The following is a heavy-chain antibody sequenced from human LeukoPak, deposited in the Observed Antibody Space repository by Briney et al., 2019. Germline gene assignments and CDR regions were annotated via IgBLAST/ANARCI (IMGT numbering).Heavy chain of an antibody. V-gene: IGHV1-8*01. CDR3: ARGRYCSSTSCYADVGFDP. CDR1: GYTFTSYD. J-gene: IGHJ5*02. Sequence: ASVKVSCKASGYTFTSYDINWVRQATGQGLEWMGWMNPNSGDTGYAQKLQGRVTMTRNNSISTAYMELSSLRSEDTAVYYCARGRYCSSTSCYADVGFDPWGQGTLVTVSS. CDR2: MNPNSGDT. D-gene: IGHD2-2*01.